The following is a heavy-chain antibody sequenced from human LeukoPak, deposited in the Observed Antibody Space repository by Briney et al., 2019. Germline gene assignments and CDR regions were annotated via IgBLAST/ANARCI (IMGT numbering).Heavy chain of an antibody. Sequence: SETLSLTCTVSGGSISSSSYYWGWIRQPPGKGLEWIGSIYYSGSTYYNPSLKSRVTISVDTSKNQFSLKLSSVTAADTAVYYCARDRSTSYYYYMDVWGKGTTVTVSS. CDR1: GGSISSSSYY. J-gene: IGHJ6*03. CDR2: IYYSGST. V-gene: IGHV4-39*07. CDR3: ARDRSTSYYYYMDV. D-gene: IGHD1-1*01.